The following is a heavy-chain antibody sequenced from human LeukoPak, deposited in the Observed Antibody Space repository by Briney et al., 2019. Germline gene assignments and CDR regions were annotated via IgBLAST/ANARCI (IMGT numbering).Heavy chain of an antibody. V-gene: IGHV1-2*02. CDR1: VYTYTGYY. Sequence: ASVKVSCKASVYTYTGYYMHWLGQAPGQGLAWMGWINPNSGGTNYAQKFQGRVTMTRDTSIHTADMELSRLRSEDMGVYYCARDRELDYWGQGTLVTVSS. J-gene: IGHJ4*02. D-gene: IGHD1-26*01. CDR2: INPNSGGT. CDR3: ARDRELDY.